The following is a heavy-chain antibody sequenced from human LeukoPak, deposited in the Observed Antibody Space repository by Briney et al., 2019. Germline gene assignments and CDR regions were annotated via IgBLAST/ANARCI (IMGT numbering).Heavy chain of an antibody. V-gene: IGHV1-2*03. CDR2: INPNSGDT. J-gene: IGHJ3*02. CDR1: GYTFTGYY. CDR3: AREHTYGVHNAFDI. Sequence: LGASVKVSYKASGYTFTGYYIYWVRQAPGQGLEWMGWINPNSGDTKYAQNFQGRVTMTRDTSITTAYVEVSRLRSDDTAIYYCAREHTYGVHNAFDIWGQGTMVTVSS. D-gene: IGHD5-18*01.